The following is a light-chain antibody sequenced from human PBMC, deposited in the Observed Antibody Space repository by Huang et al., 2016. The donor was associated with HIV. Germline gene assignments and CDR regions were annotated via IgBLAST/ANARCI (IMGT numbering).Light chain of an antibody. V-gene: IGKV2-28*01. J-gene: IGKJ1*01. CDR3: MQALQTPT. Sequence: DIVMTQSPLSLPVTPGEPASISCRSSQSLLHSNGYNYLDWYLQKPGQSPQLLIYLGSSRASGVPDGFSGSGSGTDFTLKISRVEAEDVGVYYCMQALQTPTFGQGTKVEIK. CDR2: LGS. CDR1: QSLLHSNGYNY.